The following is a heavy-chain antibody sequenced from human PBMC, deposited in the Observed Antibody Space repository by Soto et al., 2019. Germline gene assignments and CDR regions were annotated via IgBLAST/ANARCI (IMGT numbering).Heavy chain of an antibody. Sequence: ASVKVSCKASGYTFTSYGISWVRQAPGQGLEWMGWISAYNGNTNYAQKLQGRVTMTTDTSTSTAYMELRSLRSDDTAVYYCARAQTDDFWSGYFGYWGQGTLVTVSS. CDR1: GYTFTSYG. V-gene: IGHV1-18*01. CDR2: ISAYNGNT. CDR3: ARAQTDDFWSGYFGY. D-gene: IGHD3-3*01. J-gene: IGHJ4*02.